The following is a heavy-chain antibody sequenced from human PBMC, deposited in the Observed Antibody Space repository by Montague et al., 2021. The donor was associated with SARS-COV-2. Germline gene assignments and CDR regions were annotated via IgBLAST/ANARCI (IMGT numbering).Heavy chain of an antibody. CDR1: GGSLSGYY. D-gene: IGHD3-3*01. V-gene: IGHV4-34*01. CDR2: INHSGNT. Sequence: SETLSLTCAVYGGSLSGYYWAWIRQTPGKGLEWIVEINHSGNTNYNPSXXSRLTISVDTSKKQFSLKLSSVTTADTAVYYCARGADYDFWSGYLRYKWFDPWGRGTPVTVSS. CDR3: ARGADYDFWSGYLRYKWFDP. J-gene: IGHJ5*02.